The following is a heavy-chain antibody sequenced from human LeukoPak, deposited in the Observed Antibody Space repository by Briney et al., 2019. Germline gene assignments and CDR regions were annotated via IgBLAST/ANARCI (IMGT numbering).Heavy chain of an antibody. Sequence: GGTLRLSCAAPGFTFSIYGMSWVRQAPGKGLEWVSAISGSGGSTYYADSVKGRFTISRDNSKNTLYLQMNSLRAEDTAVYYCAKPYTAMVDFDYWGQGTLVTVSS. D-gene: IGHD5-18*01. CDR3: AKPYTAMVDFDY. CDR1: GFTFSIYG. J-gene: IGHJ4*02. CDR2: ISGSGGST. V-gene: IGHV3-23*01.